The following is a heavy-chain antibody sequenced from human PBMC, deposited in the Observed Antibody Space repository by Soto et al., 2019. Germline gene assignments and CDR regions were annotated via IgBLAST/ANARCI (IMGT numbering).Heavy chain of an antibody. J-gene: IGHJ4*02. CDR3: TSRLTYYYDSSGYPTDY. D-gene: IGHD3-22*01. CDR1: GFTFGDYA. Sequence: GGSLRLSCTASGFTFGDYAMSWFRQAPGKGLEWVGFIRSKAYGGTTEYAASVKGRFTISRDDSKSIAYLQMNSLKTEDTAVYYCTSRLTYYYDSSGYPTDYWGQGTLVTVSS. CDR2: IRSKAYGGTT. V-gene: IGHV3-49*03.